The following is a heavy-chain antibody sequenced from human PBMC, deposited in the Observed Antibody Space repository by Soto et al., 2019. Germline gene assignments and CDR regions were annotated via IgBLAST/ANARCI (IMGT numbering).Heavy chain of an antibody. D-gene: IGHD5-12*01. Sequence: SDTLSLTCAVYVGSFSGYGWSWIRQPPGKGLEWIGEINHGGSTNYNPSLKSRVTISVDTSKNQFSLKLSSVTAADTAVYYCARGGNAGYVLWGQGNMVTVSS. CDR2: INHGGST. CDR3: ARGGNAGYVL. V-gene: IGHV4-34*01. J-gene: IGHJ4*02. CDR1: VGSFSGYG.